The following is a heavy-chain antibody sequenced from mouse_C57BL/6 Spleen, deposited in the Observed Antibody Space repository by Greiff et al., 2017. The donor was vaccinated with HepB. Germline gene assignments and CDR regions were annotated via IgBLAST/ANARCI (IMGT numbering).Heavy chain of an antibody. CDR3: ARDGDGYYFAY. CDR1: GFTFSSYA. CDR2: ISDGGSYT. J-gene: IGHJ3*01. Sequence: EVQRVESGGGLVKPGGSLKLSCAASGFTFSSYAMSWVRQTPEKRLEWVATISDGGSYTYYPDNLKGRVTISRDNAKNNLYLQMSHLKSEDTAMYYCARDGDGYYFAYWGQGTLVTVSA. D-gene: IGHD2-3*01. V-gene: IGHV5-4*01.